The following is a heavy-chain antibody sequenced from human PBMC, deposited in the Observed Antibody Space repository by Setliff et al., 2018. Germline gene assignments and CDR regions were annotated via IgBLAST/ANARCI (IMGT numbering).Heavy chain of an antibody. V-gene: IGHV3-7*01. CDR1: GLSYTNDW. D-gene: IGHD3-10*01. CDR2: INPHGSEK. CDR3: FGAGTCSY. J-gene: IGHJ4*02. Sequence: HPGGSLRLSCIASGLSYTNDWVSWVRQAPGKGLEWLASINPHGSEKYYADSVKGRFTIPRDNAKNSLSLQMNNLRSEDTAVYYCFGAGTCSYWGQGTLVTVSS.